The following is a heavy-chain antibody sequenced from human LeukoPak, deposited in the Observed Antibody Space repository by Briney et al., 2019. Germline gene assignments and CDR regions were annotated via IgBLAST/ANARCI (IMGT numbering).Heavy chain of an antibody. CDR1: GFTFSSYA. V-gene: IGHV3-33*01. J-gene: IGHJ4*02. CDR3: GRDRLTTVTTFHFDY. D-gene: IGHD4-17*01. Sequence: PGGSLRLSCAASGFTFSSYAMHWVRQAPGKGLEWVAVIWYDRTNKYYADSVKGRFTISRDNSKNTLYLQMSSLRAEDTAVYYCGRDRLTTVTTFHFDYWGQGTLVTVSS. CDR2: IWYDRTNK.